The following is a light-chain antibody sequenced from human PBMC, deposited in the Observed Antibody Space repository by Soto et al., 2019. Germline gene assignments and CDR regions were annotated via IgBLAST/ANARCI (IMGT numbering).Light chain of an antibody. Sequence: QSALTQPASVSGSPGQSITISCTGTSSDVGGYVYVSWYQHHPGKAPKLIIYEVSNRPSGVSNRFSGSKSGNTASLTISGLQAEDEADYYCSSYTSGSTLYVFGIGTQLTVL. CDR1: SSDVGGYVY. J-gene: IGLJ7*01. CDR2: EVS. V-gene: IGLV2-14*01. CDR3: SSYTSGSTLYV.